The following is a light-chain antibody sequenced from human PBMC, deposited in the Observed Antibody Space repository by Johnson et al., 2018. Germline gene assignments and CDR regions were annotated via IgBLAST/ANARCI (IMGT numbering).Light chain of an antibody. CDR1: SSNIGNNY. Sequence: QSVLTQPPSVSAAPGQKVTISCSGSSSNIGNNYVSWYQQLPGKAPKLLIYENNKRPSGIPDRFSGSKSGTSATLGITGLQTGDEADYYCGTWDSSLSAGNVFGSGTNVTVL. V-gene: IGLV1-51*02. CDR2: ENN. CDR3: GTWDSSLSAGNV. J-gene: IGLJ1*01.